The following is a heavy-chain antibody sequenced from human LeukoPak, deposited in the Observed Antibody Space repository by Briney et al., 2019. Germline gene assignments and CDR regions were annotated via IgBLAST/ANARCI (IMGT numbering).Heavy chain of an antibody. Sequence: PGGSLRLSRAASGFTFSSYGMHWVRQAPGKGLEWVAVIWYDGSNKYYADSVKGRFTISRDNSKNTLYLQMNSLRAEDTAVHYCARDYRSAWSNPPYWAQGTLVTVSS. CDR3: ARDYRSAWSNPPY. CDR1: GFTFSSYG. J-gene: IGHJ4*02. CDR2: IWYDGSNK. V-gene: IGHV3-33*01. D-gene: IGHD6-19*01.